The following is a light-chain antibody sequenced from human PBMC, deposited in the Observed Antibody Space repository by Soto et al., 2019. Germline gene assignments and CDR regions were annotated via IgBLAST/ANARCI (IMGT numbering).Light chain of an antibody. V-gene: IGLV1-40*01. CDR3: QSYDSSLSGLV. Sequence: QLVLTQPPSVSGAPGQRVTISCTGSSSNIGAGYDVHWYQQLPGTAPKLLIYGNSNRPSGVPDRFSGSKSGTSASLAITGLQAEDEADYYCQSYDSSLSGLVFGTGTKLTGL. CDR1: SSNIGAGYD. CDR2: GNS. J-gene: IGLJ1*01.